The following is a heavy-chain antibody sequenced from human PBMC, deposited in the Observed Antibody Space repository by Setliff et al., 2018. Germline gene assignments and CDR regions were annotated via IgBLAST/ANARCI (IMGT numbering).Heavy chain of an antibody. D-gene: IGHD5-18*01. CDR3: ARAPSVELVTIRTNSWFTY. V-gene: IGHV1-18*01. CDR1: GYTFRNYA. Sequence: GASVKVSCKASGYTFRNYASAWVRQAPGQGLEWVGWISVYNGDTNYAQKFQGRVTLTTDTSTSTAYMELRSLTSDDSAFYYCARAPSVELVTIRTNSWFTYWGQGTLVTVSS. CDR2: ISVYNGDT. J-gene: IGHJ4*02.